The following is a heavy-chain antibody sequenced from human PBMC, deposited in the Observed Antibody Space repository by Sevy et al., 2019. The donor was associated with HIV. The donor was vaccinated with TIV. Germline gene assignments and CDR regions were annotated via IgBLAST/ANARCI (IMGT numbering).Heavy chain of an antibody. CDR2: IKSKADGGTI. Sequence: GGSLRLSCAASGFTFTYAWMTWVRQAPGKGLEWVGRIKSKADGGTIDYAAPVKGRFTISRDDSKNTLYLQMNSLKTEDTGVYYCSTDHIIVLLVTDGMDVWGQGTTVTVSS. CDR3: STDHIIVLLVTDGMDV. J-gene: IGHJ6*02. CDR1: GFTFTYAW. D-gene: IGHD2-8*02. V-gene: IGHV3-15*01.